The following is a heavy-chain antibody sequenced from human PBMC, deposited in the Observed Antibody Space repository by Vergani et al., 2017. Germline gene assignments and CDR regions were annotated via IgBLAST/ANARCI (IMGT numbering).Heavy chain of an antibody. CDR3: ASLPEPGRKASDNI. V-gene: IGHV4-59*01. D-gene: IGHD1-14*01. J-gene: IGHJ3*02. Sequence: QLHLQESGPGLVKPSETLSLTCSVSGGSMSGYYWSWIRQPPGKELEWIGSIHYSENTNYNPSLKTRVTISVDTSKNQFSLKLSSVTAADTAVYYCASLPEPGRKASDNIWGQGTMVTVSS. CDR2: IHYSENT. CDR1: GGSMSGYY.